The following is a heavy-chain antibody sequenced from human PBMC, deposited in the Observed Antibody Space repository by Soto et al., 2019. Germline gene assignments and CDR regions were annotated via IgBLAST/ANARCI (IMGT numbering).Heavy chain of an antibody. CDR3: AGNIAAAGRRYYGMDV. CDR2: VYTSETT. V-gene: IGHV4-4*07. J-gene: IGHJ6*02. Sequence: QVQLQESGPGLVKPSETLSLTCTVSGGSMSGYYWSWIRQSAGKGLEWIGRVYTSETTYYNPSLNRRVTMSLDTSKNQFSLNLYSLTAADTAVYYCAGNIAAAGRRYYGMDVWGQGTTVTVSS. CDR1: GGSMSGYY. D-gene: IGHD6-13*01.